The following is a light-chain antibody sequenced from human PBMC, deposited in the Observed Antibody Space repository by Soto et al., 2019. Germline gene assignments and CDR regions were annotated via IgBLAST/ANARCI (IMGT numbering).Light chain of an antibody. CDR1: SSDVGGYNF. V-gene: IGLV2-14*03. CDR3: SSYTGSDTLEV. Sequence: QSALTQPASVSGSPGQSITISCTGTSSDVGGYNFVSWYQHYPGKAPKLMIYDVSNRPSGVSDRFSGSKSGSTASLTISGLQAEDEADYYCSSYTGSDTLEVFGTGTKVTVL. J-gene: IGLJ1*01. CDR2: DVS.